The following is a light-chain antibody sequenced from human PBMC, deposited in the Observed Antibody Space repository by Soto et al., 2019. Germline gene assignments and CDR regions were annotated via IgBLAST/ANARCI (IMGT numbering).Light chain of an antibody. J-gene: IGKJ4*01. V-gene: IGKV3-11*01. CDR3: QQYGSSPLT. CDR2: DAS. Sequence: EIVLTQSPATLSLSPGERATLSCRASQSVSIYLAWYQQKPGQAPRLLIYDASNRATGIPSRFSGSGSGTDFTLTISSLEPEDFAVYYCQQYGSSPLTFGGGTKVDIK. CDR1: QSVSIY.